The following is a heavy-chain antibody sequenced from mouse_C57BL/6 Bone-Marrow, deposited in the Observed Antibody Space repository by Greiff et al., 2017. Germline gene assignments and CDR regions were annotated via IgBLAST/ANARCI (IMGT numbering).Heavy chain of an antibody. J-gene: IGHJ4*01. V-gene: IGHV2-2*01. CDR2: IWSGGST. CDR3: ATKRHYDNGLYYYAMDY. D-gene: IGHD1-1*01. Sequence: VQLQESGPGLVQPSQSLSITCTVSGFSLTSYGVHWVRQSPGKGLEWLGVIWSGGSTDYNAAFISRLSICKDNSKSQVFFKMNSLQADDTAMYYCATKRHYDNGLYYYAMDYWGQGTSVTVSS. CDR1: GFSLTSYG.